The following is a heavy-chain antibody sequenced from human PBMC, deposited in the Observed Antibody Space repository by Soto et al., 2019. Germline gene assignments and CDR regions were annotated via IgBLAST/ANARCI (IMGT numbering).Heavy chain of an antibody. Sequence: GGSLRLSCAASGFTFSNAWMNWVRQAPGKGLEWVGRIKSKTDGGTTDYAAPVKGRFTISRDDSKNTLYLQMNSLKTEDTAVYYCTTDTRYVWGSYRYKTGFDPWGQGTLVTVSS. J-gene: IGHJ5*02. CDR3: TTDTRYVWGSYRYKTGFDP. D-gene: IGHD3-16*02. CDR1: GFTFSNAW. CDR2: IKSKTDGGTT. V-gene: IGHV3-15*07.